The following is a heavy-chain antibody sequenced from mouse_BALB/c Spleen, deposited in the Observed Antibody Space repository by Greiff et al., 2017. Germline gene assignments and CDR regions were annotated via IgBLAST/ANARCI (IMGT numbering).Heavy chain of an antibody. CDR1: GFTFTDYY. CDR2: IRNKANGYTT. Sequence: EVHGVESGGGLVQPGGSLRLSCATSGFTFTDYYMSWVRQPPGKALEWLGFIRNKANGYTTEYSASVKGRFTISRDNSQSILYLQMNTLRAEDSATDYCARGPARWFAYGGQGTLVTVSA. J-gene: IGHJ3*01. CDR3: ARGPARWFAY. V-gene: IGHV7-3*02.